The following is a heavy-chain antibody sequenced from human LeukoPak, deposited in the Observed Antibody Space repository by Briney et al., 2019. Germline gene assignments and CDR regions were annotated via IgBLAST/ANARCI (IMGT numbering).Heavy chain of an antibody. D-gene: IGHD3-22*01. J-gene: IGHJ5*02. V-gene: IGHV1-2*02. CDR2: INPNSGGT. CDR1: GYTFTGYF. Sequence: ASVKVSCKASGYTFTGYFLHWVRQAPGQGLEWMGWINPNSGGTTFAQKFQGRVTMTRDTSISTAYMKLSRLRSDDTAVYYCARVFNYYDTSGYYTWGQGTLVTVSS. CDR3: ARVFNYYDTSGYYT.